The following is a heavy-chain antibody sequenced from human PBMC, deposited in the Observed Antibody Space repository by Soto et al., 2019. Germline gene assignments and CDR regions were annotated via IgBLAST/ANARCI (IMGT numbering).Heavy chain of an antibody. CDR2: INQDGSEK. V-gene: IGHV3-7*01. CDR3: FNVAFGY. Sequence: EVQLVESGGGLVQPGGSLRLSCIASGFSFSSNWMSWVRQAPGKGPEWVANINQDGSEKYCADSVKGRFTISRDNAKNSLYLQMGSLRVEDTALYYCFNVAFGYWGRGTLVTVSS. CDR1: GFSFSSNW. J-gene: IGHJ4*02.